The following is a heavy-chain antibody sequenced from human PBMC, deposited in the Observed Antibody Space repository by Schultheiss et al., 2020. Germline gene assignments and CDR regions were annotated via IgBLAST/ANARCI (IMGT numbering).Heavy chain of an antibody. J-gene: IGHJ6*02. Sequence: GGSLRLSCAVSGFTFDDYGMSWVRQAPGKGLEWVSGINWNGGSTGYADSVKGRFTISRDNSKNTLYLQMNSLRAEDTAVYYCAKEKNYYYKYGMDVWGQGTTVTVSS. V-gene: IGHV3-20*04. CDR1: GFTFDDYG. CDR2: INWNGGST. CDR3: AKEKNYYYKYGMDV.